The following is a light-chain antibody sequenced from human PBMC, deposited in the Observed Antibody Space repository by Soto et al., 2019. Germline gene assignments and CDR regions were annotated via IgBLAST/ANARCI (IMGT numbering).Light chain of an antibody. CDR3: SSYTTSSTRV. V-gene: IGLV2-14*01. Sequence: QSALTQPASVSGSPGQSITISCTGTSSDVGAYNYVSWHQQHPGKAPKLMIYDVSNRPSGVPNRFSGTKSGNTASLTISGLQAEDEADYYCSSYTTSSTRVFGGGTQLTVL. CDR2: DVS. J-gene: IGLJ3*02. CDR1: SSDVGAYNY.